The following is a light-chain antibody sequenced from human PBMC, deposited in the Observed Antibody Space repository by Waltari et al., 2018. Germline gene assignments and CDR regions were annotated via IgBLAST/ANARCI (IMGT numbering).Light chain of an antibody. J-gene: IGKJ1*01. CDR2: EAS. CDR3: LQRSLWPWT. CDR1: HTVGPY. V-gene: IGKV3-11*01. Sequence: LASGPSHTVGPYVAWLHPKHGQAPRPLIYEASNRAPGIPARFSGSGAGTDFSLTISSLGPEDFAVYYCLQRSLWPWTFGQGTKVAVK.